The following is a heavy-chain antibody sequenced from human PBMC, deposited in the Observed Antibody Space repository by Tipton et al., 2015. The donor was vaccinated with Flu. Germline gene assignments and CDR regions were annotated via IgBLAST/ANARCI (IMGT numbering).Heavy chain of an antibody. CDR2: IYHSGRA. D-gene: IGHD3-22*01. CDR1: GYSISSGYY. J-gene: IGHJ4*02. CDR3: AGNNYYDSSGYYYSLDY. V-gene: IGHV4-38-2*02. Sequence: TLSLTCTVSGYSISSGYYWGWIRQSPGKGLEWIGNIYHSGRAYYNPSLKSRVTLSVDTSKNQFSLKLSSVTAADTALYYCAGNNYYDSSGYYYSLDYWGQGTLVTVSS.